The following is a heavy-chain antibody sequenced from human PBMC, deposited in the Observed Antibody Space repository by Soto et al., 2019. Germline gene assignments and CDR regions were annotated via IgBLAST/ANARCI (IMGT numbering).Heavy chain of an antibody. CDR2: ISYDGSNK. D-gene: IGHD2-2*01. V-gene: IGHV3-30*18. Sequence: GGSLRLSCAASGFTFSSYGMHWVRQAPGKGLEWVAVISYDGSNKYYADSVKGRFTISRDNSKNTLYLQMNSLRAEDTAVYYCAKNLSSSSTSCLDYWGQGTLVTVSS. CDR1: GFTFSSYG. J-gene: IGHJ4*02. CDR3: AKNLSSSSTSCLDY.